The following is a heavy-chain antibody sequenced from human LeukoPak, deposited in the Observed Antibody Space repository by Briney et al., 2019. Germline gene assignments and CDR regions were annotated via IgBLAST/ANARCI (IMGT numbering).Heavy chain of an antibody. D-gene: IGHD3-10*01. CDR1: RYTFTSYG. J-gene: IGHJ6*02. Sequence: ASVKVSCKPSRYTFTSYGISGVRQAPGQGLEWMGWISAYNGDTNYAQKLQGRVTMTTDTSTSTAYMELRSLRSDDTAVYYCARDQTYYYGSGSSNYYYYGMDVWGQGTTVTVSS. CDR2: ISAYNGDT. V-gene: IGHV1-18*01. CDR3: ARDQTYYYGSGSSNYYYYGMDV.